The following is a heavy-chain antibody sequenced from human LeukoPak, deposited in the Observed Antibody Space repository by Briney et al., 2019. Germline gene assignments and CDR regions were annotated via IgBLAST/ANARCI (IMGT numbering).Heavy chain of an antibody. CDR3: ARQCCTGGYCDAFDF. CDR1: GDSISSSYFY. CDR2: IYYNGST. J-gene: IGHJ4*02. V-gene: IGHV4-39*01. D-gene: IGHD2-8*02. Sequence: SETLSLTCTVSGDSISSSYFYWGWIRQPPGTGLEWIGTIYYNGSTYYSPSLRSRVTVSVDTSKNQFSLKLSSVTAADTAVYYCARQCCTGGYCDAFDFWGQGILVTVSS.